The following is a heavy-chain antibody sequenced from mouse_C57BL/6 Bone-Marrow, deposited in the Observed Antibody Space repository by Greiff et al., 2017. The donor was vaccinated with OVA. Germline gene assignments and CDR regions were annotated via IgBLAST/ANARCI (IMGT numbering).Heavy chain of an antibody. CDR3: ARTGYGSSWFAY. V-gene: IGHV1-55*01. CDR2: IFPGSGST. D-gene: IGHD1-1*01. CDR1: GYTFTSYW. Sequence: QVQLQQSGAELVKPGASVKMSCKASGYTFTSYWITWVKQRPGQGLEWIGDIFPGSGSTNYTEKFKSKATLTVDTSSSTAYMQLSSLTSEDSAVYYCARTGYGSSWFAYWGQGTLVTGSA. J-gene: IGHJ3*01.